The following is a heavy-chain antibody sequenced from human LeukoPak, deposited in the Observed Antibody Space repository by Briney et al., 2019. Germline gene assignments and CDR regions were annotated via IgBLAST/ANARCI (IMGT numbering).Heavy chain of an antibody. CDR1: GFTFSIYA. V-gene: IGHV3-23*01. J-gene: IGHJ4*02. CDR2: ISGSGGST. CDR3: AKRPGGGYNSHYFDY. Sequence: GRSLRLSCAACGFTFSIYAMHWVRQAPGKGLEWVSAISGSGGSTYYADSVKGRFTISRDNSKNTLYLQMNSLRAEDTAVYYCAKRPGGGYNSHYFDYWGQGTLVTVSS. D-gene: IGHD5-24*01.